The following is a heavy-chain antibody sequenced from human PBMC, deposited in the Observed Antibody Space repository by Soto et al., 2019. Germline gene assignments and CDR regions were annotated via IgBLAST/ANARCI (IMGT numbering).Heavy chain of an antibody. CDR2: ISAYNGNT. Sequence: QVQLVQSGAEVKKPGASVKVSCQASGYTFTSYGISWVRQAPGQGLEWLRRISAYNGNTNNAQKLQGRVTMTTETSTSTAYMELRSLRPDDTAVYYCARVVGALGPWFDPWGQGTRVSVSS. J-gene: IGHJ5*02. V-gene: IGHV1-18*01. CDR3: ARVVGALGPWFDP. D-gene: IGHD1-26*01. CDR1: GYTFTSYG.